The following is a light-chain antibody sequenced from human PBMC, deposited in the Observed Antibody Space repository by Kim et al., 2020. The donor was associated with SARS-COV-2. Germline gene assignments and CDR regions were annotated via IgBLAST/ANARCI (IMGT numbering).Light chain of an antibody. CDR2: EDN. Sequence: GKTITISGTRSSGSIASNYVQWYQQRPGSAPTTVIYEDNRRPSGVPDRFSGSIDSSSNSASLTISGLKTEDEADYYCQSYDSNNWVFGGGTQLTVL. J-gene: IGLJ3*02. CDR1: SGSIASNY. CDR3: QSYDSNNWV. V-gene: IGLV6-57*03.